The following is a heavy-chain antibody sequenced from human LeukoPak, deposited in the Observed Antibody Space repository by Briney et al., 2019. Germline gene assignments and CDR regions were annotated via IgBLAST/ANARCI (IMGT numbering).Heavy chain of an antibody. D-gene: IGHD6-19*01. CDR1: GGSISRYY. Sequence: SETLSLTCTVSGGSISRYYWSWIRQPPGKGLEWIGYVHYSGSTNYNPSLKSRDTISVDTSKNHFSLKLSSVTAADTAVYYCARDLSVAATKGIDSWGQGTLVTVSS. CDR3: ARDLSVAATKGIDS. V-gene: IGHV4-59*01. J-gene: IGHJ4*02. CDR2: VHYSGST.